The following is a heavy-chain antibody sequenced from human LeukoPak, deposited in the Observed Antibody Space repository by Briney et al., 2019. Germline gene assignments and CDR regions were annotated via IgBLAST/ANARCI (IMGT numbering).Heavy chain of an antibody. CDR1: GFTFSSYS. J-gene: IGHJ4*02. V-gene: IGHV3-21*01. CDR2: ISSSSSYI. Sequence: GGSLRLSCAASGFTFSSYSMNWGRQAPGKGLEWVSSISSSSSYIYYADSVKGRFTISRDNAKNSLYLQMNSLRAEDTAVYYCASPYGSGSYYFDYWGQGTLVTVSS. CDR3: ASPYGSGSYYFDY. D-gene: IGHD3-10*01.